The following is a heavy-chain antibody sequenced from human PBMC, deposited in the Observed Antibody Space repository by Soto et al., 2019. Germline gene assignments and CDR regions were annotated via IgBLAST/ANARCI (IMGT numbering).Heavy chain of an antibody. CDR2: IYYSGST. D-gene: IGHD4-17*01. CDR1: GGSISSGGYY. J-gene: IGHJ6*02. Sequence: LSLTFTVSGGSISSGGYYWSWIRQHPGKGLEWIGYIYYSGSTYYNPSLKSRVTISVDTSKNQFSLKLSSVTAADTAVYYCAREPTVSYYYYYGMDVWGQGTTVTVSS. CDR3: AREPTVSYYYYYGMDV. V-gene: IGHV4-31*03.